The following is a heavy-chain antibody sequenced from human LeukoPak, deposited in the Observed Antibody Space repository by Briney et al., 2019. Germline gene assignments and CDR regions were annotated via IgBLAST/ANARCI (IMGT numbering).Heavy chain of an antibody. D-gene: IGHD3-3*01. CDR2: IWYDGSNK. CDR1: GFSFSTYG. J-gene: IGHJ4*02. V-gene: IGHV3-33*01. Sequence: PGGSLRLSCAASGFSFSTYGMLWVRQAPGKGLEWVAVIWYDGSNKYYADSVKGRFTISGDNSKNTLYLQMNSLRVEDTAVYYCARGGPEWPLDYWGQGTLVTVSS. CDR3: ARGGPEWPLDY.